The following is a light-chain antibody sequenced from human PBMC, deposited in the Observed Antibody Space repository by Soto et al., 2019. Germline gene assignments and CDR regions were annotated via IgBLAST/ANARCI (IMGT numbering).Light chain of an antibody. CDR3: QQYRSYPLYT. CDR2: DAS. Sequence: DIHMTQSPSTLSASVGDRVTITCRASQSISSWLAWFQQKPGKAPKLLIYDASNLESGVPSRFSGSGSGTEFTLTISSLQPDDFATYYCQQYRSYPLYTFGQGTKVDIK. J-gene: IGKJ2*01. CDR1: QSISSW. V-gene: IGKV1-5*01.